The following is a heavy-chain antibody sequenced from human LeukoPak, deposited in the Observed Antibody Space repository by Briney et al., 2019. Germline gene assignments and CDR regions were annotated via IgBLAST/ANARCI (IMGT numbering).Heavy chain of an antibody. Sequence: PSETLSLTCTVSGGSISSYYWSWIRQPPGKGLEWIGHIYYSGSTNYNPSLKSRVTISVDTSKNQFSLKLSSVTAADTAVYYCARGYYDILTGYYSDPWGQGTLVTVSS. D-gene: IGHD3-9*01. V-gene: IGHV4-59*01. CDR2: IYYSGST. CDR1: GGSISSYY. CDR3: ARGYYDILTGYYSDP. J-gene: IGHJ5*02.